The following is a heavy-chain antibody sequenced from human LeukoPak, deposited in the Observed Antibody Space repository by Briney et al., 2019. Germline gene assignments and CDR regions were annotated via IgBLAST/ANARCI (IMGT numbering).Heavy chain of an antibody. D-gene: IGHD1-26*01. J-gene: IGHJ6*03. Sequence: PSETLSLTCTVSGVSISGNYWSWIRQPPGKGLEWIGYIFYTGSTNYNPSLQSRVTILLDTSKNQFSLKLSSVTAADTAVYYCARGRELRYYYYYMDVWGKGTTVTVSS. CDR2: IFYTGST. CDR1: GVSISGNY. V-gene: IGHV4-59*12. CDR3: ARGRELRYYYYYMDV.